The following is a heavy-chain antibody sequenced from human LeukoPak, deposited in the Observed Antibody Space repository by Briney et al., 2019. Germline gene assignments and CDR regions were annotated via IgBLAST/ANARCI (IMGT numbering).Heavy chain of an antibody. Sequence: SETLSLTCTVSGGSISSYYWSWIRQPPGEGLEWIGYIYYSGSTNYNPSLKSRVTISVDTSKNQFSLKLSSVTAADTAVYYCARVYSGYDYDHFDYWGQGTLVTVSS. CDR3: ARVYSGYDYDHFDY. J-gene: IGHJ4*02. CDR1: GGSISSYY. CDR2: IYYSGST. D-gene: IGHD5-12*01. V-gene: IGHV4-59*01.